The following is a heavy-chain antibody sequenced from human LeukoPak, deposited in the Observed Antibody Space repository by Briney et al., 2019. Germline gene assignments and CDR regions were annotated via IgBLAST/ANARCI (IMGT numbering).Heavy chain of an antibody. V-gene: IGHV1-2*02. CDR2: INPNTGVT. CDR3: ARDRTTVTTGYYGMDV. Sequence: TSVKVSCKASGYTFTGYYMHWVRQAPGQGLEWMGWINPNTGVTNYAQKFQGRVTLTRDTSIITAYMELTRLRSDDTAMYYCARDRTTVTTGYYGMDVWGQGTTLTVSS. J-gene: IGHJ6*02. D-gene: IGHD4-17*01. CDR1: GYTFTGYY.